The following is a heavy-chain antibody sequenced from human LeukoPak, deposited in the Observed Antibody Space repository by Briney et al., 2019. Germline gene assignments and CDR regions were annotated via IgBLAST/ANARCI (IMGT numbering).Heavy chain of an antibody. V-gene: IGHV3-7*02. CDR3: GGGGQLDY. D-gene: IGHD2-2*01. CDR1: AFTFRTYW. CDR2: IKPDGSEK. Sequence: PGGCLRLSCAASAFTFRTYWMSWVRQAPGKGLEWVAMIKPDGSEKYYVDSVKGLFTISRDNAKNSLYLQMNSLRAEDTAVYYCGGGGQLDYWGQGTLVTVSS. J-gene: IGHJ4*02.